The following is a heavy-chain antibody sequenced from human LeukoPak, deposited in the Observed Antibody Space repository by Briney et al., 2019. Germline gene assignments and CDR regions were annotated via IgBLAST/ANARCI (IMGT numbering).Heavy chain of an antibody. Sequence: ASVKVSCKASGYTFTGYYMHWVRQAPGQGLEWMGWINPNSGGTNYAQKFQGWVTMTRDTSISTAYMELSRLRSEDTAVYYCARDPQSSSWYTADYWGQGTLVTVSS. CDR1: GYTFTGYY. D-gene: IGHD6-13*01. J-gene: IGHJ4*02. V-gene: IGHV1-2*04. CDR3: ARDPQSSSWYTADY. CDR2: INPNSGGT.